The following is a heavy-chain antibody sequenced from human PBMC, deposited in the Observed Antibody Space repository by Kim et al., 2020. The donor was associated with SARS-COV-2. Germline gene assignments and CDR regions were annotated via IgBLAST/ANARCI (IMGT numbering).Heavy chain of an antibody. J-gene: IGHJ6*02. CDR1: GFTFSSYW. CDR2: IKQDGSEK. V-gene: IGHV3-7*03. CDR3: ARDEWVTYYYYGMDV. Sequence: GESLKISCAASGFTFSSYWMSWVRQAPGKGLEWVANIKQDGSEKYYVDSVKGRFTISRDNAKNSLYLQMNSLRAEDTAVYYCARDEWVTYYYYGMDVWGQGTTVTVSS. D-gene: IGHD2-21*02.